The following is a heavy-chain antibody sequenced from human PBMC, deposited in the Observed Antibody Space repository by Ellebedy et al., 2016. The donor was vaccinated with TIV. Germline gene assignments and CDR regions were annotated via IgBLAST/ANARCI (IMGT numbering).Heavy chain of an antibody. CDR1: GFTFSAYS. CDR2: TSFDENIK. Sequence: GESLKISCATSGFTFSAYSIHWARQGPGKGLDWVAVTSFDENIKWYPASVKGRLTIYRDHSRNTVYLQMNHLRPEDTCLYYCAKGDAMDLWGRGTTVTVSS. J-gene: IGHJ6*02. CDR3: AKGDAMDL. V-gene: IGHV3-30-3*01.